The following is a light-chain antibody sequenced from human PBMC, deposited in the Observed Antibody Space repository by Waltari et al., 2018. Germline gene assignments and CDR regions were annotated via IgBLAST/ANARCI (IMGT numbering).Light chain of an antibody. CDR2: DVS. CDR1: SSDIGSYKY. Sequence: QSALTQPASVSGSPGQSITLSCTGSSSDIGSYKYVPWYQQPPDKAPKLIIYDVSERPSGVSNRFSASKSGDTASLTISGLQAEDEADYYCSSYTSSNTWVFGGGTKVTVL. CDR3: SSYTSSNTWV. J-gene: IGLJ3*02. V-gene: IGLV2-14*01.